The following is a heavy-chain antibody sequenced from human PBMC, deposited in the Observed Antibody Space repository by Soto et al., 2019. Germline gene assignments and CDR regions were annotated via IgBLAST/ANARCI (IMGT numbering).Heavy chain of an antibody. D-gene: IGHD3-9*01. J-gene: IGHJ3*02. V-gene: IGHV4-59*01. Sequence: QVQLQESGPGLVKPSETLSLTCTVSGDSISSDYWSWIRQTPDKGLEWIAFIYFNGGASYNPSLKSRVSTSVDTSKNQFSLRLSSVTAADTAIYYCARANILTAYSDAFDIWGQGTMVTVSS. CDR3: ARANILTAYSDAFDI. CDR2: IYFNGGA. CDR1: GDSISSDY.